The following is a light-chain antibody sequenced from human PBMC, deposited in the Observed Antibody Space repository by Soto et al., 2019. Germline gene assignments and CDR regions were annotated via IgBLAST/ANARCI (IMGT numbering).Light chain of an antibody. CDR1: QTVSNNY. CDR3: QQYGTLIT. Sequence: IVLTQSPGTLSLSPGERATLSCRASQTVSNNYLAWYQHKRGQAPRLLIYDASNRATGIPDRFSGSGSGTDFTLTISRLEPEDFAVYFCQQYGTLITIGQGTRLEIK. V-gene: IGKV3-20*01. CDR2: DAS. J-gene: IGKJ5*01.